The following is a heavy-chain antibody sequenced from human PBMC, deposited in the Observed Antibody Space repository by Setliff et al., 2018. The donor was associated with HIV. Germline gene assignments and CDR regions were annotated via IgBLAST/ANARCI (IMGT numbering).Heavy chain of an antibody. CDR1: GDSITNDDYY. V-gene: IGHV4-39*01. CDR3: ARRYYYYYMDV. J-gene: IGHJ6*03. Sequence: SETLSLTCTVSGDSITNDDYYWGWIRQPPGKGLEWIAIIHYNGRTYYNPSLKSRVTISVDTSKNQFSLKLSSVTAADTAVYYCARRYYYYYMDVWGKGTTVTVSS. CDR2: IHYNGRT.